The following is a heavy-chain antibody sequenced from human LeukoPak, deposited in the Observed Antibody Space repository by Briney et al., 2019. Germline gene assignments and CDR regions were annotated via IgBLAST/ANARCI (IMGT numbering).Heavy chain of an antibody. CDR2: INHSGST. V-gene: IGHV4-34*01. CDR3: ARGRRWLRD. J-gene: IGHJ4*02. Sequence: SGTLSLTCAVYGGSFSGYYWSWIRQPPGKGLEWIGEINHSGSTNYNPSLKSRVTISVDTSKNQFSLKLSSVTAADTAVYYCARGRRWLRDWGQGTLVTVSS. CDR1: GGSFSGYY. D-gene: IGHD5-24*01.